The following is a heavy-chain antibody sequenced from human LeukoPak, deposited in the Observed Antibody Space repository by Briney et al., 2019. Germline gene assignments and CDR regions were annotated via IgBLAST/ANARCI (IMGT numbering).Heavy chain of an antibody. CDR2: IIPILGIA. CDR1: GGTFSSYA. J-gene: IGHJ5*02. D-gene: IGHD6-13*01. CDR3: ARVWSSSWSNWFDP. Sequence: SVKVSCKASGGTFSSYAISWVRQAPGQGFEWMGRIIPILGIANYAQKFQGRVTITADKSTSTAYMELSSLRSEDTAVYYCARVWSSSWSNWFDPWGQGTLVTVSS. V-gene: IGHV1-69*04.